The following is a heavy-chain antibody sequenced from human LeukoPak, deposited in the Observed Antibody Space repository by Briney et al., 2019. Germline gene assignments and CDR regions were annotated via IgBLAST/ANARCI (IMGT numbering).Heavy chain of an antibody. D-gene: IGHD3-22*01. V-gene: IGHV3-23*01. CDR1: GFTFSSYA. CDR2: ISGSGGST. CDR3: ARHDSSGYVDY. Sequence: GGSLRLSCAASGFTFSSYAMSWVRQAPGKGLEWVSAISGSGGSTYYADSVKGRFTISRDNAKNSLYLQMNSLRAEDTAVYYCARHDSSGYVDYWGQGTLVTVSS. J-gene: IGHJ4*02.